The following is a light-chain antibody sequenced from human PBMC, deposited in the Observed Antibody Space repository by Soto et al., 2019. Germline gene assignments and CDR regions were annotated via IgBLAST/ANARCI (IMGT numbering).Light chain of an antibody. V-gene: IGKV1-27*01. Sequence: DIQMTQSPSSLSAYVGDRVTITCRASQDISNYLTWYQQKPGKVPKLLIYGASTLQPGVPSRFSGGGSGTDFTLTISSLQPEDVATYYCQRYNTAPLTFGGGTKVDIK. CDR1: QDISNY. CDR2: GAS. CDR3: QRYNTAPLT. J-gene: IGKJ4*01.